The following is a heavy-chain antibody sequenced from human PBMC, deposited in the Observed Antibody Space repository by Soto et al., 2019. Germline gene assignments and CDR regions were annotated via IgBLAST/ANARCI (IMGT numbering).Heavy chain of an antibody. CDR1: GGSFSGYY. Sequence: QVQLQQWGAGLLKPSETLSLTCAVYGGSFSGYYWSWIRQPPGKGLEWIGEINHSGSTHYNTSLKSRVTISVDASKNQFSLKLSSVAAADTAVYYCARDDRLYSSSAGWYCDLWGGGSLVTVSS. CDR3: ARDDRLYSSSAGWYCDL. J-gene: IGHJ2*01. D-gene: IGHD6-6*01. CDR2: INHSGST. V-gene: IGHV4-34*01.